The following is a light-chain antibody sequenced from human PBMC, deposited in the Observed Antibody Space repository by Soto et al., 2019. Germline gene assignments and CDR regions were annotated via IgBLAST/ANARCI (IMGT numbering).Light chain of an antibody. CDR1: QNIRNW. CDR2: DAS. J-gene: IGKJ5*01. V-gene: IGKV1-5*01. Sequence: IHRTHSPSTLSASLGDIVTITFRAMQNIRNWLAWYQQKPLKAPNPLIYDASSLKSGVPASFSGSGSGTEFTLTISSLQPDDFATYYCKQYNTSSTFGQGTRLEIK. CDR3: KQYNTSST.